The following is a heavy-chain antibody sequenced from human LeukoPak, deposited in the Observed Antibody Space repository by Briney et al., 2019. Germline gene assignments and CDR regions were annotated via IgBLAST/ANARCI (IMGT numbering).Heavy chain of an antibody. Sequence: ASVKVSCKASGDSFTSYYMHWVRQAPGQGLEWMGIINPSGNSAGYAQKFQGRVTMTRDMSASTVYMELSSLRFEDTAVYYCTRGHGSGYTNWFDPWGQGTLVTVSS. CDR1: GDSFTSYY. D-gene: IGHD3-10*01. CDR2: INPSGNSA. CDR3: TRGHGSGYTNWFDP. J-gene: IGHJ5*02. V-gene: IGHV1-46*01.